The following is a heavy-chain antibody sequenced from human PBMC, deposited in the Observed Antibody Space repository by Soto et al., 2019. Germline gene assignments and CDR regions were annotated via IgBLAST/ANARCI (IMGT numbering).Heavy chain of an antibody. J-gene: IGHJ3*02. D-gene: IGHD2-15*01. CDR3: ARENCSGGSCYVDAFDI. CDR2: ISSSSSYI. V-gene: IGHV3-21*01. Sequence: EVQLVESGGGLVKPGGSLRLSCAASGFTFSSYSMNWVRQAPGKGLEWVSSISSSSSYIYYADSVKGRFTISRDNAKNSLYLKMNSLRAEDTAVYYCARENCSGGSCYVDAFDIWGQGTMVTVSS. CDR1: GFTFSSYS.